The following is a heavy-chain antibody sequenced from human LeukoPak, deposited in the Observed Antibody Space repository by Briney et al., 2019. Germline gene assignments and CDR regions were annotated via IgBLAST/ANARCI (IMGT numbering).Heavy chain of an antibody. J-gene: IGHJ2*01. CDR3: ARNKIVATAAEYWYFDL. V-gene: IGHV3-7*01. CDR1: GFTFSSYW. CDR2: MKQDGSEK. D-gene: IGHD5-12*01. Sequence: GGSLRLSCAASGFTFSSYWMSWVRQAPGKGLEWVANMKQDGSEKYYVDSMKGRFTISRDNAKNSLYLQMNSLRAEDTAVYYCARNKIVATAAEYWYFDLWGRGTLVTVSS.